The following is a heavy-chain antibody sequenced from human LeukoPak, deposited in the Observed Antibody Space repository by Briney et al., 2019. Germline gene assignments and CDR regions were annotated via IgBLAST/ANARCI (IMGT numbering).Heavy chain of an antibody. J-gene: IGHJ5*02. Sequence: PSETLSHTRALYGGSFPGYYWPWIRQPPRKGLHWIGEINHSGTTTYHPSLKTRVTISADTSKTQFSLKLTSVTAADTAVYYCARGGVRQLGYPLTLDPWGQGTLVTVSS. CDR1: GGSFPGYY. V-gene: IGHV4-34*01. CDR2: INHSGTT. CDR3: ARGGVRQLGYPLTLDP. D-gene: IGHD5-24*01.